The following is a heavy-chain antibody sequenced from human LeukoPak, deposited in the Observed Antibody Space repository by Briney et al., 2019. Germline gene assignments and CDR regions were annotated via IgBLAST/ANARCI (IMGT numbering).Heavy chain of an antibody. CDR3: AASMAGFNWFDP. J-gene: IGHJ5*02. CDR2: ISGSGGTT. Sequence: PGGSLRLSCAASGFTFSSYGMSWVRQAPGKGLEWVSAISGSGGTTYYADSVKGRFTISRDNSRNTLYVQMSSLTAEDTAVYYCAASMAGFNWFDPWGQGTLVTVSS. D-gene: IGHD6-19*01. V-gene: IGHV3-23*01. CDR1: GFTFSSYG.